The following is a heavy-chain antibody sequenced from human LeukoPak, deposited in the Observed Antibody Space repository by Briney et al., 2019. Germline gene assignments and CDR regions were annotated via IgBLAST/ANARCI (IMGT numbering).Heavy chain of an antibody. J-gene: IGHJ4*02. CDR3: AREYRLDYYDSRPLDY. V-gene: IGHV4-4*07. D-gene: IGHD3-22*01. CDR1: GGSISSYY. Sequence: PSETLSLTCTFSGGSISSYYWSWIRQPAGKGLEWIGRIYTSGSTNYNPSLKRRVTMSEDTSKNQFSLKLSSVTAADTAVYYCAREYRLDYYDSRPLDYWGQGTLVTVSS. CDR2: IYTSGST.